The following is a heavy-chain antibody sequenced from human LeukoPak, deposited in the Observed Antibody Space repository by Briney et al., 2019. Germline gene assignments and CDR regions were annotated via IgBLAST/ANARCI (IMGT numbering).Heavy chain of an antibody. J-gene: IGHJ4*02. CDR2: IYYSGST. V-gene: IGHV4-39*01. CDR1: GGSISSSSYY. CDR3: ARTYSSGFYYFDY. Sequence: PSETLSLTCTVSGGSISSSSYYWGWIRQPPGKGLEWIGSIYYSGSTYYNPSLKSRVTISVDTSKNEFSLKLSSVTAADTAVYYSARTYSSGFYYFDYWGQGTLVTVSS. D-gene: IGHD6-19*01.